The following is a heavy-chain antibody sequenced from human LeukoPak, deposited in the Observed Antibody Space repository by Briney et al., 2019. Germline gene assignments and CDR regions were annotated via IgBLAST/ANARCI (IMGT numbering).Heavy chain of an antibody. D-gene: IGHD5-18*01. CDR3: ARISVDTAMGFDY. J-gene: IGHJ4*02. CDR1: GGSISSSSYY. V-gene: IGHV4-39*01. Sequence: SETLSLTCTVSGGSISSSSYYWGWIRQPPGKGLEWIGSIYYSGSTYYNPPLKSRVTISVDTSKNQFSLKLSSVTAADTAVYYCARISVDTAMGFDYWGQGTLVTVSS. CDR2: IYYSGST.